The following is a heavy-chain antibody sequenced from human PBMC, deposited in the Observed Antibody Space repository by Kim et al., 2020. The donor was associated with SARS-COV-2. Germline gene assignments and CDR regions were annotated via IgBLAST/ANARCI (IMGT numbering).Heavy chain of an antibody. Sequence: GGSLRLSCAASGFTVSSNYMSWVRQAPGKGLEWVSVIYSGGSTYYADSVKGRFTISRDNSKNTLYLQMNSLRAEDTAVYYCARGSSSSWYGGYYYYYYGMDVWGQGTTVTVSS. CDR1: GFTVSSNY. D-gene: IGHD6-13*01. CDR3: ARGSSSSWYGGYYYYYYGMDV. CDR2: IYSGGST. J-gene: IGHJ6*02. V-gene: IGHV3-53*01.